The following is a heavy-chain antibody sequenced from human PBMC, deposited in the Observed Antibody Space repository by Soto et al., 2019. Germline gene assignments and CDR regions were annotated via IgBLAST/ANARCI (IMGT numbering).Heavy chain of an antibody. J-gene: IGHJ4*02. CDR3: ARELITGTPDY. Sequence: PSETLSLTCTVSGGSISSYYWSWIRQPAGKGLEWIGRIYTSGSTNYNPSLNSRVTMSVDTSKYQFSLKLSSVTAADTAVYYCARELITGTPDYWSQGTLVTVSS. D-gene: IGHD1-20*01. CDR1: GGSISSYY. V-gene: IGHV4-4*07. CDR2: IYTSGST.